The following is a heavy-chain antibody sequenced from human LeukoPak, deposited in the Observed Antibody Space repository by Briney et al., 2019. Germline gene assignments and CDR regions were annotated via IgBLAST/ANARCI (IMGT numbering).Heavy chain of an antibody. CDR2: ISGSGGRI. CDR1: GFTFSSYS. J-gene: IGHJ4*02. V-gene: IGHV3-23*01. D-gene: IGHD1-1*01. Sequence: GGSLRLSCAASGFTFSSYSMRGVRQAPGKGVEWVLSISGSGGRIDYADSVKGRFTISRDNSKNTLSLQMNSLTAEDTAVYYCAKNPRLEGWIYFDSWGQGTLVTVSS. CDR3: AKNPRLEGWIYFDS.